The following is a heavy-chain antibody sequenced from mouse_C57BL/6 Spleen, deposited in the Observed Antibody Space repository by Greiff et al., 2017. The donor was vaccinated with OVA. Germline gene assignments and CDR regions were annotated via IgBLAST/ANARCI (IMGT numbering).Heavy chain of an antibody. CDR3: ARSARITTVVATDY. J-gene: IGHJ2*01. CDR1: GYAFSSSW. CDR2: IYPGDGDT. V-gene: IGHV1-82*01. D-gene: IGHD1-1*01. Sequence: VKLQESGPELVKPGASVKISCKASGYAFSSSWMNWVKQRPGKGLEWIGRIYPGDGDTNYNGKFKGKATLTADKSSSTAYMQLSSLTSEDSAVYFCARSARITTVVATDYWGQGTTLTVSS.